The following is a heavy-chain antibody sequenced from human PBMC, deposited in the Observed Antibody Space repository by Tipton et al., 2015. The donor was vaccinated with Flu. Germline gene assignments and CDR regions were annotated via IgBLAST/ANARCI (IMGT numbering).Heavy chain of an antibody. J-gene: IGHJ4*02. CDR1: GFTFGDYA. D-gene: IGHD5-12*01. Sequence: RSLRLSCTASGFTFGDYAMSWVRQAPGKGLEWVGFIRSKAYGGTTEYAASVKGRFTISRDDSKSIAYLQMNSLKTEDTAVYYCTRHVDIVATFDYWGQGTLVTVSS. V-gene: IGHV3-49*04. CDR3: TRHVDIVATFDY. CDR2: IRSKAYGGTT.